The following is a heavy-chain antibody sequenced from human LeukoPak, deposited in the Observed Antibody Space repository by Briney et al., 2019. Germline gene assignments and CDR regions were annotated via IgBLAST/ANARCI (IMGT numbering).Heavy chain of an antibody. V-gene: IGHV3-53*01. CDR3: AVARDYAIAY. CDR2: IYSGGST. CDR1: GVTVSSNY. J-gene: IGHJ4*02. Sequence: GGSLRLSCAASGVTVSSNYMTWVRQAPGKGLEWVSVIYSGGSTYYSDSVKGRFTISRDNSKNTLYLQMNSLRAEDTAVYYCAVARDYAIAYWGQGTLVTVSS. D-gene: IGHD4-17*01.